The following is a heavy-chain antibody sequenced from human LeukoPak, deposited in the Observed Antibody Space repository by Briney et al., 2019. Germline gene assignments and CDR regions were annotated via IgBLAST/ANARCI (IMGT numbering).Heavy chain of an antibody. Sequence: SETLSLTCAVYGGSFSGYYWSWIRQPPGKGLEWIGEINHSGSTNYNPSLKSRVTISVDTSKNQFSLKLSSVTAADTAVYYCASSAPELLWFGRWPLHWGQGTLVTVSS. J-gene: IGHJ4*02. CDR3: ASSAPELLWFGRWPLH. V-gene: IGHV4-34*01. D-gene: IGHD3-10*01. CDR1: GGSFSGYY. CDR2: INHSGST.